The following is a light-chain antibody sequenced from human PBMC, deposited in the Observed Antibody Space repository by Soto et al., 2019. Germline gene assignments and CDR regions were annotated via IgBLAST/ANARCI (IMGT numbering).Light chain of an antibody. J-gene: IGKJ5*01. V-gene: IGKV1-12*01. CDR3: QHSTHFHFT. Sequence: DIQMTQSPSSLSASVGDRVTITCRASQGISTWLAWYQQKPGKAPKLLIYTASRLQSGVPPRFSGSGSGTDFTLTINSLQPEDFATYYCQHSTHFHFTFGQGTRLEIK. CDR1: QGISTW. CDR2: TAS.